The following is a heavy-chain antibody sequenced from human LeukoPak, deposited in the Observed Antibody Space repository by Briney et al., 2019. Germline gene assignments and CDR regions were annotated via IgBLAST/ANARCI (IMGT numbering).Heavy chain of an antibody. CDR3: ARDGCSSTSCYVRYPNWFDP. J-gene: IGHJ5*02. CDR2: IIPIFGTA. CDR1: GGTFSSYA. D-gene: IGHD2-2*01. V-gene: IGHV1-69*13. Sequence: GASVKVSCKASGGTFSSYAISWVRQAPGQGLEWMGGIIPIFGTANYAQKFQGRVTITADESTSTAYMELSSLRSEDTAVYYCARDGCSSTSCYVRYPNWFDPWGQGTLVTVSS.